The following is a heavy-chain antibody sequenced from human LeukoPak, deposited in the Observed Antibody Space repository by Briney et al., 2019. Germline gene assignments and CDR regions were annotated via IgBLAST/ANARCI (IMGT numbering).Heavy chain of an antibody. V-gene: IGHV4-38-2*02. Sequence: SETLSPTCAASGYSISNGYYWGWIRQPPGKGLEWIGSIYHSGSTYYNSSLKSRVTMSVDTSKNQFSLKLSSVTAADTALYYCARDGLGGATIDFDYWGQGTLVTVSS. CDR3: ARDGLGGATIDFDY. CDR2: IYHSGST. D-gene: IGHD1-26*01. J-gene: IGHJ4*02. CDR1: GYSISNGYY.